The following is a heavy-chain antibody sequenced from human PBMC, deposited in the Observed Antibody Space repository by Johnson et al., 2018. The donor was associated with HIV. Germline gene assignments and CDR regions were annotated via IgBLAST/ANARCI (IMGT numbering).Heavy chain of an antibody. J-gene: IGHJ3*02. D-gene: IGHD1-1*01. CDR3: ARVTRYNWNSDAFDI. Sequence: VQLVESGGGLVQPGGSLRLSCAASGFTFSSYWMSWVRQAPGKGLEWVSGINWNGGSTGYADSVKGRFTISRDNAKNSLYLQMNSLRAEETALYYCARVTRYNWNSDAFDICGQGTMVTVSS. CDR1: GFTFSSYW. V-gene: IGHV3-20*04. CDR2: INWNGGST.